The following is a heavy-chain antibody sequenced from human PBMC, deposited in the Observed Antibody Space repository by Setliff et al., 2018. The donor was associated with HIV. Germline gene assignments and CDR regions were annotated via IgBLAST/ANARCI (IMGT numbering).Heavy chain of an antibody. V-gene: IGHV3-48*01. D-gene: IGHD2-2*01. CDR1: GFTFSAYS. CDR3: ARSAQDCSSTRCFPDKYFQH. CDR2: ISDTGNIV. Sequence: PGGSLRLPCSGSGFTFSAYSMNWVRQTPGKGMEWVAYISDTGNIVSYAASVRGRFTISRDDARISLYLQMNSLRFEDTAVYFCARSAQDCSSTRCFPDKYFQHWGRGTLVTVSS. J-gene: IGHJ1*01.